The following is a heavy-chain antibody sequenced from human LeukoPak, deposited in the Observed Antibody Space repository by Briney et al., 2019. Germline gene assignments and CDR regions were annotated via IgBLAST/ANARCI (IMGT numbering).Heavy chain of an antibody. CDR3: ARSAGFGELSADY. V-gene: IGHV3-33*01. J-gene: IGHJ4*02. Sequence: GGSLRLSCAASGFTFSSYGMHWVRQAPGKGLEWVAVIWYDGSNKYYADSVKGRFTISRDNSKNTLYLQMNSLRAEDTAVYYCARSAGFGELSADYWGQGTLVTVSS. D-gene: IGHD3-10*01. CDR2: IWYDGSNK. CDR1: GFTFSSYG.